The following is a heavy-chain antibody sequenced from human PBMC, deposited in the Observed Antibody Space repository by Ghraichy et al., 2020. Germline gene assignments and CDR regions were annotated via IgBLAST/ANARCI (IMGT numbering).Heavy chain of an antibody. CDR1: GFSLSTREMS. Sequence: SRPTLVKPTQTLTLTCTFSGFSLSTREMSVAWLRQPPGQALEWLARINWDDDKYYDESLRTRLSISKDTSKNQVVLTMSNIDPVDTATYFGARIREGVYNYRDTLGQGMLVTVSA. CDR3: ARIREGVYNYRDT. V-gene: IGHV2-70*11. CDR2: INWDDDK. J-gene: IGHJ5*02. D-gene: IGHD5/OR15-5a*01.